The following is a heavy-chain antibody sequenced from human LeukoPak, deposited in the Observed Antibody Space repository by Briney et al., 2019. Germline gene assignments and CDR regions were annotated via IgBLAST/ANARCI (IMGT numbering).Heavy chain of an antibody. CDR2: ISSSSTI. Sequence: GESLRLSCAASGFTFSSYSMNWVRQAPGKGLEWVSYISSSSTIYYADSVKGRFTISRDNAKNSLYLQMNSLRAEDTAVYYCARVRREMATIFFDYWGQGTLVTVSS. CDR1: GFTFSSYS. D-gene: IGHD5-24*01. V-gene: IGHV3-48*01. J-gene: IGHJ4*02. CDR3: ARVRREMATIFFDY.